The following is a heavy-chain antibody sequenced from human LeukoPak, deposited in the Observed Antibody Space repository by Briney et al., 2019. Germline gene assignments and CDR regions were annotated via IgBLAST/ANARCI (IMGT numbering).Heavy chain of an antibody. V-gene: IGHV4-34*01. Sequence: SETLSLTCAVSGGPFSGYSWNWIRQPPGKGLEWIGEINHSGSTNYNPSLKNQVTMSMDTSKSQFSLRLSSVTAADTAVYYCARGLEGYSYGYSEFDYWGQGALVTVSS. D-gene: IGHD5-18*01. CDR3: ARGLEGYSYGYSEFDY. CDR2: INHSGST. J-gene: IGHJ4*02. CDR1: GGPFSGYS.